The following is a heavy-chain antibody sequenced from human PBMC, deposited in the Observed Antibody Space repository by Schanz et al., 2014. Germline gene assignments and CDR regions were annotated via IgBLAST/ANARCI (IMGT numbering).Heavy chain of an antibody. V-gene: IGHV1-46*01. CDR2: IHSTGGTT. J-gene: IGHJ5*02. CDR1: EYTFTRHY. CDR3: ARESVSRTRLFDP. D-gene: IGHD3-3*01. Sequence: QVQWVQSGADVKKPGTAVKVSCKASEYTFTRHYMHWVRQAPGQGLEWMGIIHSTGGTTSHAQKFQGRVTMTRDTSTSTVYMELSSLRSDDTAVYYCARESVSRTRLFDPWGQGTLVTVSS.